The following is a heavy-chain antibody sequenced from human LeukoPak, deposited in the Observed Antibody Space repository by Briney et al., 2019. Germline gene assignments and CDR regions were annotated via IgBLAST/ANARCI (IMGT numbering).Heavy chain of an antibody. V-gene: IGHV3-48*03. CDR1: GFTFSNYE. CDR2: ISSSGSDI. J-gene: IGHJ4*02. D-gene: IGHD1-26*01. CDR3: AKDRLGAMMYFDF. Sequence: GRSLRLSCAASGFTFSNYEMHWVRQAPGKGLEWVSYISSSGSDIYYADSVKGRFAISRDNSKNTMYLQMNSLRAEDTAVYYCAKDRLGAMMYFDFWGQGTLVTVSS.